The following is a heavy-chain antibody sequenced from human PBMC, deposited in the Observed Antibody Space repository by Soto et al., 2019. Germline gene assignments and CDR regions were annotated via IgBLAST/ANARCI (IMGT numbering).Heavy chain of an antibody. D-gene: IGHD3-10*01. CDR3: GRGHRRILWFGGLFGFDP. J-gene: IGHJ5*02. Sequence: SETLSLTCTVSGGSISSGGYYWSWIRQHPGKGLEWIGYIYYSGSTNYNPSLKSRVTISVDTSKNQFSLKLSSVTAADTAVYYCGRGHRRILWFGGLFGFDPLGQGTLVTVSS. CDR1: GGSISSGGYY. V-gene: IGHV4-31*03. CDR2: IYYSGST.